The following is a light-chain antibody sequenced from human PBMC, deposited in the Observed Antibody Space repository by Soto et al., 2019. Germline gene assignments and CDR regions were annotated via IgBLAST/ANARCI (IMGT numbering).Light chain of an antibody. CDR3: TSYTTISTLA. Sequence: QSALTQPASVSGSPGQSITICCTGTSSDVGGYNYVSWYQQHPGKVPKLMIYEVSYRPSGVSNRFSGSKSGNTASLTISGLQAEDEADYYCTSYTTISTLAFGGGTKLTVL. J-gene: IGLJ3*02. CDR2: EVS. V-gene: IGLV2-14*01. CDR1: SSDVGGYNY.